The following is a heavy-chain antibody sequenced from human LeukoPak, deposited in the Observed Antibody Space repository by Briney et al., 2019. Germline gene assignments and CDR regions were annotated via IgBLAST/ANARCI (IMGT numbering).Heavy chain of an antibody. Sequence: HPWGSLRLSCAASGFTFSSYGMHWVRQAPGKGLEWVAIIWYDGTNKSYADSVKGLFTISRDNSKNTLYLQMNSLRAGDTAVYYCAGGLDAFDIWGQGTMVTVSS. D-gene: IGHD3-16*01. CDR2: IWYDGTNK. CDR3: AGGLDAFDI. V-gene: IGHV3-33*01. CDR1: GFTFSSYG. J-gene: IGHJ3*02.